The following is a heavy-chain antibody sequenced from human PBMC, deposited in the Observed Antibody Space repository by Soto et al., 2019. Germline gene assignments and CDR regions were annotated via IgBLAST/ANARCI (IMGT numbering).Heavy chain of an antibody. D-gene: IGHD2-8*01. J-gene: IGHJ4*02. CDR1: GFTFTDYY. V-gene: IGHV3-11*04. Sequence: PGGSLRLSCATSGFTFTDYYMNWVRQAPGKGLEWVSFISGSGDTKYYADSVKGRFTISRDNAKNSLYLQMSSLRDEDTAVYYCAKYCSSDVCFDYWGQGTLVTVSS. CDR3: AKYCSSDVCFDY. CDR2: ISGSGDTK.